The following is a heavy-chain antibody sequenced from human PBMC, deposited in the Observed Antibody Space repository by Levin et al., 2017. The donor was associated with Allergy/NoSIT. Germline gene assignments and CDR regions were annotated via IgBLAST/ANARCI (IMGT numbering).Heavy chain of an antibody. Sequence: SETLSLTCTVSGASVTSYDYYWSWIRQPPGTGLEWIADTSYSGSTHYNPSLQSRLSISLDTSKNQFSLKLSSVTAADTAVYYCARGLEVRLRFLERQSTELFDSWGQGALVTVSS. CDR3: ARGLEVRLRFLERQSTELFDS. D-gene: IGHD3-3*01. CDR1: GASVTSYDYY. V-gene: IGHV4-30-4*01. J-gene: IGHJ4*02. CDR2: TSYSGST.